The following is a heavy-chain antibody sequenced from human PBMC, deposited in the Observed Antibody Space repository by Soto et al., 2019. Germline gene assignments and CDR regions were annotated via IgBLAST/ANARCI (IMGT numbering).Heavy chain of an antibody. CDR1: SGSIDTDSW. Sequence: SQTMSLNSAVSSGSIDTDSWWGWVRQPPGKGLEWIGETSHDGVTNYNPSLEGRVTISIDKSKNQFYLDLNSVTAADTAMYYCVRIGDCTRPGCIVVWFAPWGPGTLVT. D-gene: IGHD2-8*01. J-gene: IGHJ5*02. CDR3: VRIGDCTRPGCIVVWFAP. V-gene: IGHV4-4*02. CDR2: TSHDGVT.